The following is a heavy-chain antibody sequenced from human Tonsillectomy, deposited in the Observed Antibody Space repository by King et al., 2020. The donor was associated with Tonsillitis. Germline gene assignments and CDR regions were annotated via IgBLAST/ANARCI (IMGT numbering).Heavy chain of an antibody. Sequence: VQLVESGGGLVQPGGSLRLSCSASGFTFSSYAMHWVRQAPGKGLEYVSAISSNGGSTYYADSVKGRFTISRENSKNTLYLQMSSLRAEDTAVYYCVKFGGNENDAFDIWGQGTMVTVSS. CDR2: ISSNGGST. CDR1: GFTFSSYA. J-gene: IGHJ3*02. CDR3: VKFGGNENDAFDI. V-gene: IGHV3-64D*06. D-gene: IGHD4-23*01.